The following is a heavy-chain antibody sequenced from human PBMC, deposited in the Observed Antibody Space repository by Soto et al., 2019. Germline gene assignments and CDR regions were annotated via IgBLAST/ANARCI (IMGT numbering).Heavy chain of an antibody. J-gene: IGHJ4*02. CDR1: GGSISSSSYY. V-gene: IGHV4-39*01. D-gene: IGHD2-2*01. CDR2: IYYSGST. Sequence: QLQLQESGPGLVKPSETLSLTCTVSGGSISSSSYYWGWIRQPPGKGLEWIGSIYYSGSTYYNPSLKSRVTISVDTSKKQFSLKLSSVTAADTAVYYCARHVGEVVVVPAAMSDYWGQGTLVTVSS. CDR3: ARHVGEVVVVPAAMSDY.